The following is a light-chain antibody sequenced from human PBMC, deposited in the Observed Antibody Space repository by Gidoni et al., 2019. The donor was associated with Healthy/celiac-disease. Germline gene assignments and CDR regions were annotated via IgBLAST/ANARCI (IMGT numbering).Light chain of an antibody. CDR1: QSIGIN. CDR3: QQYNSWPLT. V-gene: IGKV3-15*01. Sequence: EIVMTQSPATLSASPGERATLSCRASQSIGINLAWFQQKPGQAPRLLIYEASTRATGIPARFSGSGSGTEFTLTISSLQSEDLAVYYCQQYNSWPLTFGGGTKVEIK. CDR2: EAS. J-gene: IGKJ4*01.